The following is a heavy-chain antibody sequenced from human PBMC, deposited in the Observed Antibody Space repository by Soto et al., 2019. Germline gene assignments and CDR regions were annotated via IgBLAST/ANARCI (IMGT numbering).Heavy chain of an antibody. CDR1: GFAFANYE. CDR2: INGGGDVK. D-gene: IGHD3-3*01. J-gene: IGHJ5*01. Sequence: PGGSLRLSCAASGFAFANYEMHWARQAPGKGLDWVAYINGGGDVKYYADSVEGRFTISRDNAKNALFFQMDNLRAEDKAIYYCARLSGDGFWKSYSPYNLFESWGQGALVTVSS. CDR3: ARLSGDGFWKSYSPYNLFES. V-gene: IGHV3-48*03.